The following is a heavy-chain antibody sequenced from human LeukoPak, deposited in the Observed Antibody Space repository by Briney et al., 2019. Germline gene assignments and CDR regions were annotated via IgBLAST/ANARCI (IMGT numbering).Heavy chain of an antibody. D-gene: IGHD1-26*01. CDR2: IYYSGST. CDR3: ARLDGVGALSH. V-gene: IGHV4-59*08. Sequence: SETLSLTCTVSGGSISSYYWSWIRQPPGKGLEWIGYIYYSGSTNYNPSLKSRVTISVDTSKNQFSLKLSSVTAADTAVYYCARLDGVGALSHWGQGTLVTVSS. J-gene: IGHJ4*02. CDR1: GGSISSYY.